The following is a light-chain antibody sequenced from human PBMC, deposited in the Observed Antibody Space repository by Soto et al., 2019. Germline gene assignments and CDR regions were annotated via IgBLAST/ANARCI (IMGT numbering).Light chain of an antibody. J-gene: IGLJ3*02. CDR1: SSDVGGYNF. CDR3: RSHSSSITWM. Sequence: QSALTQTASVSGSPGQSITMSCTGTSSDVGGYNFVSWYQQHPGKAPKLIVHEVANRLSGVSGRFSGSKSGNTAFLTISGLQAEDEAVYYCRSHSSSITWMFGGGTKLTVL. CDR2: EVA. V-gene: IGLV2-14*03.